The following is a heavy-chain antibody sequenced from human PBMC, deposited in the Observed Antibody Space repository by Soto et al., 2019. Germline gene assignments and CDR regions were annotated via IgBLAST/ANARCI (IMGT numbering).Heavy chain of an antibody. D-gene: IGHD3-22*01. Sequence: SETLSLTCTVSGGSVSSGSYYWSWIRQPPGKGLEWIGYIYYSGSTNYHPSLKSRVTISVDTSKNPFSLKLSSVTAADTAVYYCARGEYYYDSSGYYYWSHFDYWGQGTLVTVSS. CDR1: GGSVSSGSYY. CDR3: ARGEYYYDSSGYYYWSHFDY. V-gene: IGHV4-61*01. CDR2: IYYSGST. J-gene: IGHJ4*02.